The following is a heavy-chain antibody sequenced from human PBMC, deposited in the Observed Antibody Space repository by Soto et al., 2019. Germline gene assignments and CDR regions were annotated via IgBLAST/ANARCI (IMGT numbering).Heavy chain of an antibody. Sequence: EVQLVESGGGLVQPGRSLRLSCAASGFTFDDYAMHWVRQAPGKGLEWVSGISWNSGSIGYADSVKGRFTISRDNAKNSLYLQMNSLRAEDTALYYCAKDSVLGYYDSSGYYSYWGQGTLVTVSS. CDR2: ISWNSGSI. V-gene: IGHV3-9*01. CDR1: GFTFDDYA. D-gene: IGHD3-22*01. CDR3: AKDSVLGYYDSSGYYSY. J-gene: IGHJ4*02.